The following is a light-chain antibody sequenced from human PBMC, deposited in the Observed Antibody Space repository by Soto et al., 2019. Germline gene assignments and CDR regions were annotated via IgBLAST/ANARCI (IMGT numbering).Light chain of an antibody. J-gene: IGKJ2*01. CDR3: QKYGSSPTYT. V-gene: IGKV3-20*01. CDR1: QSVSSSY. Sequence: EIVLTQSPGTLSSSPGERATLSCRASQSVSSSYLAWYQQKPGQAPRLLIYGASSRATGIPDRFSGSESGTDFTLTISRLEPEDGAVYYCQKYGSSPTYTFGQGTKLEIK. CDR2: GAS.